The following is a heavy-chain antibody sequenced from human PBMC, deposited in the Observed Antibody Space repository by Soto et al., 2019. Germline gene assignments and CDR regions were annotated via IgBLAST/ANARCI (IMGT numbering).Heavy chain of an antibody. CDR1: GGSFSGYY. V-gene: IGHV4-34*01. Sequence: SLTCAVSGGSFSGYYWSWIRQPPGKGLEWIGEINHSGSTNYNPSLKSRVTISVDTSKNQFSLKLSSVTAADTAVYYCARGGRNWFDPWGQGTLVTVSS. CDR2: INHSGST. J-gene: IGHJ5*02. CDR3: ARGGRNWFDP.